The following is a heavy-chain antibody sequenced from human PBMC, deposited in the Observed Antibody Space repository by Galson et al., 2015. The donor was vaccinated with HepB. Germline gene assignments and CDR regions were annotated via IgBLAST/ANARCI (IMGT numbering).Heavy chain of an antibody. CDR3: AKDGGYTTGWHCGDY. Sequence: SLRLSCAASGFSFSSYAMHWVRQAPGKGLEWVAVISYDGSNKYYADSVQGRFTISRDNSKNTLYLQMNSLRTEDTAVYYCAKDGGYTTGWHCGDYWGQGTLVTVSS. CDR2: ISYDGSNK. D-gene: IGHD6-19*01. V-gene: IGHV3-30*18. CDR1: GFSFSSYA. J-gene: IGHJ4*02.